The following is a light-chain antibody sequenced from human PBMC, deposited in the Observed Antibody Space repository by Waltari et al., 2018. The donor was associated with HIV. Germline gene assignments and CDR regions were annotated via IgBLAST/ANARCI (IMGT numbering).Light chain of an antibody. CDR2: DDS. J-gene: IGLJ3*02. CDR3: QVWVSSSDHWV. Sequence: SYVLTQPPSVSVAPGKTARITCGGNNIGSKSVPWYQQKPGQARVLAIYDDSDRPAGISGRFAGSNSGNTATLTSSRVEAGDEADYYCQVWVSSSDHWVFGGGTKLTVL. V-gene: IGLV3-21*04. CDR1: NIGSKS.